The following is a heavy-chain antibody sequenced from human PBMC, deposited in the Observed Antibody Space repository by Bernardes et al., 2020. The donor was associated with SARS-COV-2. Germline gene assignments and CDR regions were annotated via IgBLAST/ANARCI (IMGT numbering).Heavy chain of an antibody. CDR3: ARGGPFSTPAPGAPPETRYYGMDV. CDR2: ISSSSRYI. CDR1: GFTFSNYI. D-gene: IGHD6-13*01. V-gene: IGHV3-21*01. J-gene: IGHJ6*02. Sequence: GSLRLSCGASGFTFSNYIMNWVRQAPGKGLEWVSSISSSSRYIYYADSVKGRFTISRDNAKKSLYLEMNSLRAEDTAVYYCARGGPFSTPAPGAPPETRYYGMDVWGLGTTVTVSS.